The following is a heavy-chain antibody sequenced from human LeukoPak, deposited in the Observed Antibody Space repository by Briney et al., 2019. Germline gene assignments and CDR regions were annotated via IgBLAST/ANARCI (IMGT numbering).Heavy chain of an antibody. CDR3: AKLISPYDY. V-gene: IGHV3-74*01. Sequence: GGSLRLSCAASGFTFSSYWMHWVRQAPGKGLVWVSRINSDGSTTTYADSVKGRFTISRDNAKNTLYLRMNSLRAEDTAVYYCAKLISPYDYWGQGTLVLVSS. J-gene: IGHJ4*02. CDR1: GFTFSSYW. CDR2: INSDGSTT. D-gene: IGHD3-10*01.